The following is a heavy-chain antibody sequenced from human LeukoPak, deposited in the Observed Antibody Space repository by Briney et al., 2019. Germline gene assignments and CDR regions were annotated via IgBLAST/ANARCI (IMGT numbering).Heavy chain of an antibody. CDR2: ISPDSNYK. V-gene: IGHV3-21*01. CDR3: VRGGYRGFDYEY. CDR1: GFTFSTYS. Sequence: GGSLRLSCAASGFTFSTYSMNWLRLAPGKGLEWVSSISPDSNYKYYVDSVKGRFTTSRDNAKSSLYLQMNSLRAEDTAMYYCVRGGYRGFDYEYWGQGTLVTVSS. D-gene: IGHD5-12*01. J-gene: IGHJ4*02.